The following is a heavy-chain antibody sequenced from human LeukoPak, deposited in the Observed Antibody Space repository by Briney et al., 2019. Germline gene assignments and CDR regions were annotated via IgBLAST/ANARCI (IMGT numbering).Heavy chain of an antibody. D-gene: IGHD3-22*01. V-gene: IGHV3-48*03. CDR3: ARGGTDYDTSGYYSDYFYHYMDV. Sequence: GGSLRLSCAASGFAFSSFEMNWVRQAPGKGLEWVSCISSSGNSINYADSVKGRFTISRDNSKNTLYLQMNSLRAEDTASYYCARGGTDYDTSGYYSDYFYHYMDVWGKGTTVTISS. CDR2: ISSSGNSI. CDR1: GFAFSSFE. J-gene: IGHJ6*03.